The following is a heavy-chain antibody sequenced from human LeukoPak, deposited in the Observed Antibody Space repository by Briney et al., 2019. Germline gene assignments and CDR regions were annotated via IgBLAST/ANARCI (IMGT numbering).Heavy chain of an antibody. CDR1: GFTFSSYA. CDR2: ISGSGSST. D-gene: IGHD3-22*01. J-gene: IGHJ4*02. CDR3: AKGRDYYDSSGYLPPVDY. V-gene: IGHV3-23*01. Sequence: PGGSLRLSCAASGFTFSSYAMSWVRQAPGKGLEWVSAISGSGSSTYYADSVKGRFTISRDNSKNTLYLQMNSLRAEDTAVYYCAKGRDYYDSSGYLPPVDYWGQGTLVTVSS.